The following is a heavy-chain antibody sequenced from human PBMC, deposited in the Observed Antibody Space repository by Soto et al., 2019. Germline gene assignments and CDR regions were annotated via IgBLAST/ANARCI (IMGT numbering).Heavy chain of an antibody. Sequence: GGSLRLSCAASGFTVSSNYMSWVRQAPGKGLEWVSVIYSGGSTYYADSVKGRFTISRDNSKNTLYLQMNSLRAEETAVYYCARGALGCSGGSCYFDYWGQGTLVTVSS. D-gene: IGHD2-15*01. CDR2: IYSGGST. V-gene: IGHV3-53*01. CDR1: GFTVSSNY. J-gene: IGHJ4*02. CDR3: ARGALGCSGGSCYFDY.